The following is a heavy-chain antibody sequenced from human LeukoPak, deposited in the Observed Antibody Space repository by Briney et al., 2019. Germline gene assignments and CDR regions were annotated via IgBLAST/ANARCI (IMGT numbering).Heavy chain of an antibody. J-gene: IGHJ4*02. CDR3: ARDVATWEATDY. CDR2: MNPNSGNT. CDR1: GYTFTSYY. V-gene: IGHV1-8*02. D-gene: IGHD1-26*01. Sequence: ASVKVSCKASGYTFTSYYMHWVRQATGQGLEWMGWMNPNSGNTGYAQKFQGRVTMTRNTSISTAYMELSRLRSDDTAVYYCARDVATWEATDYWGQGTLVTVSS.